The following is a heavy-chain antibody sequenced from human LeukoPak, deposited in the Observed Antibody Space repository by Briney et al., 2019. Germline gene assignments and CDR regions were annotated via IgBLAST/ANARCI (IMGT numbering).Heavy chain of an antibody. V-gene: IGHV4-34*01. D-gene: IGHD6-13*01. CDR1: LGFFSGYY. Sequence: SWTLPVTCAVYLGFFSGYYWSWLRQPPWKGLDWIGEINHRGSTYYNLSRQSRVNISVDTSKNQFSLKLSSVTAADTAVYYCARHVIAAADFDYWGQGTLVTVSS. CDR2: INHRGST. J-gene: IGHJ4*02. CDR3: ARHVIAAADFDY.